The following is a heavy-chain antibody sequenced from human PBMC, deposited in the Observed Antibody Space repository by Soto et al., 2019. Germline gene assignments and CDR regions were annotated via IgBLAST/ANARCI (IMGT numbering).Heavy chain of an antibody. CDR2: ISAYNGNT. Sequence: QVQLVQSGAAVKKPGASVKVYCKASGYTFTSYGISWVRQAPGQGLEWMGWISAYNGNTNYAQKLKGRVTMTRDTSTSTASMELRSLRSDDKAVYYCARDAPTIAAQDDYWGQGTLVTVSS. CDR3: ARDAPTIAAQDDY. J-gene: IGHJ4*02. D-gene: IGHD6-13*01. CDR1: GYTFTSYG. V-gene: IGHV1-18*01.